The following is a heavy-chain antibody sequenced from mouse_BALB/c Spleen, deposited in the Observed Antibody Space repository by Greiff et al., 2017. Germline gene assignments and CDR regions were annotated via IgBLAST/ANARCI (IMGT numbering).Heavy chain of an antibody. CDR2: ISSGGGNT. CDR3: ARSLYGNYVYYYAMDY. CDR1: GFTFSSYT. Sequence: EVKVVESGGGLVKPGGSLKLSCAASGFTFSSYTMSWVRQTPEKRLEWVATISSGGGNTYYPDSVKGRFTISRDNAKNNLYLQMSSLRSEDTALYYCARSLYGNYVYYYAMDYWGQGTSVTVSS. D-gene: IGHD2-1*01. J-gene: IGHJ4*01. V-gene: IGHV5-9*03.